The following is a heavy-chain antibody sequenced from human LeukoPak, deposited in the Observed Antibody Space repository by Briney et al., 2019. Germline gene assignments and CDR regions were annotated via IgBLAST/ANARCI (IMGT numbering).Heavy chain of an antibody. CDR2: IYYSGST. J-gene: IGHJ4*02. D-gene: IGHD4-17*01. CDR3: ARGAYLTVTTLPLVSLFSCRFDY. V-gene: IGHV4-31*03. CDR1: GGSISSGGFY. Sequence: SETLSLTCTVSGGSISSGGFYWSWIRQHPGKGPEWIGYIYYSGSTYYNPSLKSRVTISVDTSKNQFSLKLSSVTAADTAVYYCARGAYLTVTTLPLVSLFSCRFDYWGQGTLVTVSS.